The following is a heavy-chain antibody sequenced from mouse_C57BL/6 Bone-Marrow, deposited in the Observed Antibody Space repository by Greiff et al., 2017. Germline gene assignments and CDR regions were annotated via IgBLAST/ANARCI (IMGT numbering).Heavy chain of an antibody. D-gene: IGHD1-1*01. V-gene: IGHV1-64*01. J-gene: IGHJ3*01. CDR3: ARHYGSSPFAY. CDR1: GYTFTSYW. Sequence: QVQLKQPGAELVKPGASVKLSCKASGYTFTSYWMHWVKQRPGQGLEWIGMIHPNSGSTNYNEKFKSKATLTVDKSSSTGYMQLSSLTSEDSAVYYGARHYGSSPFAYWGQGTLVTVSA. CDR2: IHPNSGST.